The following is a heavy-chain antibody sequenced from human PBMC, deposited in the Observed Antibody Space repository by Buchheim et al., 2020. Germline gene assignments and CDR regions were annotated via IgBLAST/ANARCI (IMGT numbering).Heavy chain of an antibody. D-gene: IGHD1-26*01. J-gene: IGHJ5*02. CDR3: ARVGRSGSLDNWFDP. CDR2: ISSSSSII. V-gene: IGHV3-48*01. Sequence: EVQLVESGGGLVQPGGSLRLSCAASGFSLSSYGMNWIRQAPGKGLEWVSYISSSSSIIHHADSVKGRLTISRDDAKNSLYLQMNSLTAEDTAIYYCARVGRSGSLDNWFDPWGQGTL. CDR1: GFSLSSYG.